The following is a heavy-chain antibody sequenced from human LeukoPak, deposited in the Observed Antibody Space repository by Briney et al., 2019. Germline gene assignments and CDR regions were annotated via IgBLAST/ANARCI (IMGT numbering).Heavy chain of an antibody. CDR1: GFTFSNYW. D-gene: IGHD5-24*01. J-gene: IGHJ5*02. CDR3: ARASNPWLQLT. CDR2: IKQDGSEK. V-gene: IGHV3-7*05. Sequence: GGSLRLSCAASGFTFSNYWMIWVRQAPGKGLEWVGNIKQDGSEKRYADSVRGRFTISRDNAQTSLYLQINSLRAEDTAVYYCARASNPWLQLTWGQGTLVTVSS.